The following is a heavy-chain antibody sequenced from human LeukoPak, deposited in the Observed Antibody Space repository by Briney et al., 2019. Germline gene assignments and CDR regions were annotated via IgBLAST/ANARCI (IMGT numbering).Heavy chain of an antibody. Sequence: AETLSLTCTVPGGSISINRDYGGGIRQPPRKVLEGIWRSYYSGSTYSTPSLKSRITISVDTSKNPFSLKLSSVTAADTAVYYCARHYYDTSGYYYFDYWGQGNLVTVSS. CDR1: GGSISINRDY. J-gene: IGHJ4*02. CDR2: SYYSGST. D-gene: IGHD3-22*01. V-gene: IGHV4-39*01. CDR3: ARHYYDTSGYYYFDY.